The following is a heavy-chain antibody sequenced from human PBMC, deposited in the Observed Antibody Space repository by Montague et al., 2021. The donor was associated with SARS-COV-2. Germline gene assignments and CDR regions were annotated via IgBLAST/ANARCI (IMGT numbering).Heavy chain of an antibody. CDR1: GDSVSSNSAA. V-gene: IGHV6-1*01. J-gene: IGHJ4*02. D-gene: IGHD1-1*01. CDR3: AREGTVPGPRGIYFDD. CDR2: TYYRSKWYN. Sequence: CAISGDSVSSNSAAWNWIRQSPSRGLEWLGRTYYRSKWYNDYAVSVKSRITINPDTSNNRFSLHLNSVTPGDTAVYYCAREGTVPGPRGIYFDDWGQGTLVTVSS.